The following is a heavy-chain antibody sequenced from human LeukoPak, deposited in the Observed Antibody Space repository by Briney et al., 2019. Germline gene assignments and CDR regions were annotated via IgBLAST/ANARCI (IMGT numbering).Heavy chain of an antibody. CDR2: IYYSGST. CDR3: AGGEYYFDY. CDR1: GGSISSSSDY. D-gene: IGHD3-16*01. J-gene: IGHJ4*02. V-gene: IGHV4-39*01. Sequence: SETLSLTCTVSGGSISSSSDYWGWIRQPPGKGLEWIGSIYYSGSTYYNPSLKSRVTISVDTSKNQFSLKLSSVTAADTAVYYCAGGEYYFDYWGQGTLVTVSS.